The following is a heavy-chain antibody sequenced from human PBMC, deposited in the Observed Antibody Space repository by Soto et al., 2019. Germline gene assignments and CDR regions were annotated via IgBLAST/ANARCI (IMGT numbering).Heavy chain of an antibody. CDR3: AKDYYDGSGYLILDAFDI. J-gene: IGHJ3*02. Sequence: EVQLLESGGGLVQPGGSLRLSCAASGFTFSSYAMSWVRQAPGKGLEWVSAISGSGGSTYYADSVKGRFTISRDNSKNALYLRMNSLRAEDMAVYYCAKDYYDGSGYLILDAFDIWGQGTMVTVSS. V-gene: IGHV3-23*01. CDR1: GFTFSSYA. CDR2: ISGSGGST. D-gene: IGHD3-22*01.